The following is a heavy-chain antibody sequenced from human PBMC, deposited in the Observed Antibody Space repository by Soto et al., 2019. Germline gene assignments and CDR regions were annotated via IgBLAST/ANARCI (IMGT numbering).Heavy chain of an antibody. J-gene: IGHJ6*01. CDR1: GGSISSGGYY. Sequence: QVQLQESGPGLVKPSQTLSLTCTVSGGSISSGGYYWSWIRQHPGKGLEWIGYIYYSGSTYYNPTFKRRVTIAVDTSKYQFCPKLSSATAAATSAYWCARGYDFSGNYYNPTLGMCAWGQWTTVNESS. CDR2: IYYSGST. CDR3: ARGYDFSGNYYNPTLGMCA. D-gene: IGHD3-3*01. V-gene: IGHV4-31*03.